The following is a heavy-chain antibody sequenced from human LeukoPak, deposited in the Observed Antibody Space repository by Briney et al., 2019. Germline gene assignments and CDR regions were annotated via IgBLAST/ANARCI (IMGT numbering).Heavy chain of an antibody. CDR1: GGSISSYY. CDR2: IYTSGST. D-gene: IGHD4-23*01. V-gene: IGHV4-4*07. CDR3: YILGEGVTRFEAERVFDY. J-gene: IGHJ4*02. Sequence: SETLSLTCTVSGGSISSYYWSWIRQPAGKGLEWIGRIYTSGSTNYNPSLKSRVTMSVDTSKNQFSLKLSSVTAADTAVYYCYILGEGVTRFEAERVFDYWGQGTLVTVSS.